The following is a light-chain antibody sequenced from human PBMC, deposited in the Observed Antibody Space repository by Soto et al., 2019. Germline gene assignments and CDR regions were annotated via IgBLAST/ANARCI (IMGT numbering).Light chain of an antibody. CDR3: QQYNSSPVT. CDR1: QSVSSSY. V-gene: IGKV3-20*01. J-gene: IGKJ1*01. CDR2: GAS. Sequence: EIVLTQSPGTLSLSPGERATLSCRASQSVSSSYLAWYQRKPGQAPRLLIYGASSRATGIPDRFSGSGSGTDFTLTISRLEPEDFAVYYCQQYNSSPVTFGQGTKVDIK.